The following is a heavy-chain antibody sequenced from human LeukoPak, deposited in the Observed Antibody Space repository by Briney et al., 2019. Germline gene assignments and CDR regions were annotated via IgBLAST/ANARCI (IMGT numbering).Heavy chain of an antibody. Sequence: GGSLRLSCAASGFTFSSYWMSWVRQAPGKGLEWVANIKQDGSEKYYVDSVKGRFTISRDNAKSSLYLQMNSLRAEDTAVYYCARGPTYGWFDPWGRGTLVTVSS. J-gene: IGHJ5*02. CDR2: IKQDGSEK. CDR1: GFTFSSYW. CDR3: ARGPTYGWFDP. D-gene: IGHD4-11*01. V-gene: IGHV3-7*04.